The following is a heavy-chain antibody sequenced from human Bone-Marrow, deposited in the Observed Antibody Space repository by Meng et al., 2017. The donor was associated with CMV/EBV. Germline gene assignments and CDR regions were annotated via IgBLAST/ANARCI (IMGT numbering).Heavy chain of an antibody. V-gene: IGHV3-48*03. CDR1: GFTFGDYA. D-gene: IGHD1-1*01. Sequence: GESLKISCTASGFTFGDYAMSWVRQAPGKGLEWVSYISSSGSTIYYADSVKGRFTISRDNTKNSLYLQMNSLRAEDTAVYYCARENDSGWNYYFDYWGQGTLVTVSS. CDR3: ARENDSGWNYYFDY. CDR2: ISSSGSTI. J-gene: IGHJ4*02.